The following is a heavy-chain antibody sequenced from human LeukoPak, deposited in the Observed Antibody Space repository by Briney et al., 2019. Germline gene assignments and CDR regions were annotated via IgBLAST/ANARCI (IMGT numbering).Heavy chain of an antibody. CDR2: VSTSSSYI. CDR1: GFTFSTYS. J-gene: IGHJ6*04. V-gene: IGHV3-21*01. Sequence: GGSLRLSCAASGFTFSTYSMNWVRQAPGKGLEWVSSVSTSSSYIYYADSVKGRFTISRDNAKNSLYLQMNSLRAEDTAVYYCAELGITMIGGVWGKGTTVTISS. CDR3: AELGITMIGGV. D-gene: IGHD3-10*02.